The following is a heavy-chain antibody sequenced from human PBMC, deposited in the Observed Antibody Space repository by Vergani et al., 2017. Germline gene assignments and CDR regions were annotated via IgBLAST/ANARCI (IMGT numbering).Heavy chain of an antibody. V-gene: IGHV1-18*01. J-gene: IGHJ6*02. Sequence: QVQLVQSGAEVKKPGASVKVSCKASGSTFTSYGISWVRQAPGQGLEWMGWISAYNGNTNYAQKLQGRVTMTTDTSTSTAYMELRSLRSDDTAVYYCARGGYYYDSSGLQNYYYYGMDVWGQGTTVTVSS. CDR3: ARGGYYYDSSGLQNYYYYGMDV. CDR1: GSTFTSYG. D-gene: IGHD3-22*01. CDR2: ISAYNGNT.